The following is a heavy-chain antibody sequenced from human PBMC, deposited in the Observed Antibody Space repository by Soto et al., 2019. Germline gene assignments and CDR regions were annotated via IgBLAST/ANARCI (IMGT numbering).Heavy chain of an antibody. V-gene: IGHV3-30-3*01. J-gene: IGHJ5*02. CDR3: ARERAYYYDSSGYYP. D-gene: IGHD3-22*01. Sequence: GGSLRLSCAAPGFTFSSYAMHWVRQAPGKGLEWVAVISYDGSNKYYADSVKGRFTISRDNSKNTLYLQMNSLRAEDMAVYYCARERAYYYDSSGYYPWGQGTLVTVSS. CDR2: ISYDGSNK. CDR1: GFTFSSYA.